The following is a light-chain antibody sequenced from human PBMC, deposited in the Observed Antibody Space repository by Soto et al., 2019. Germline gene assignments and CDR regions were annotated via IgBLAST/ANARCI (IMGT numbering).Light chain of an antibody. CDR1: SSNIGAGYD. CDR2: RNS. CDR3: QSHDSRLHGSV. Sequence: QSVLTQPPSVSGAPGQRVTISCTGSSSNIGAGYDVHWYQQLPGAAPKLLIYRNSNRPSGVPDRFSGSKSGSSASLATTGLQAEDEADYFCQSHDSRLHGSVFGPGTKLTVL. J-gene: IGLJ1*01. V-gene: IGLV1-40*01.